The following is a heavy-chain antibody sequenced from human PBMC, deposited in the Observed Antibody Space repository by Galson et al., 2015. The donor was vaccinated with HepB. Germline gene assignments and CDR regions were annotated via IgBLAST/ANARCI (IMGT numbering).Heavy chain of an antibody. CDR1: GGTFSSYA. CDR2: IIPIFGTA. D-gene: IGHD3-3*01. J-gene: IGHJ6*02. CDR3: ARAQRTYWSGLHMGYYGMDV. Sequence: SVKVSCKASGGTFSSYAISWVRQAPGQGLEWMGGIIPIFGTANYAQKFQGRVTITADESTSTAYMELSSLRSEDTAVYYCARAQRTYWSGLHMGYYGMDVWGQGTTVTVSS. V-gene: IGHV1-69*13.